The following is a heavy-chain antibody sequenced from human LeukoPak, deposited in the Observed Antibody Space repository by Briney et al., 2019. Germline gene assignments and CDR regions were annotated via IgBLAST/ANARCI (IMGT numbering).Heavy chain of an antibody. J-gene: IGHJ5*02. CDR1: GFTFSSYW. CDR2: IKQDGSEK. Sequence: GGSLRLSCAASGFTFSSYWMGWVRQAPGKGLEWVANIKQDGSEKYYVDSVKGRFTISRDNAKNSLSLQMNSLRAEDTAVYYCARPLMYYYGSETYFWFDPWGQGTLVTVSS. V-gene: IGHV3-7*01. D-gene: IGHD3-10*01. CDR3: ARPLMYYYGSETYFWFDP.